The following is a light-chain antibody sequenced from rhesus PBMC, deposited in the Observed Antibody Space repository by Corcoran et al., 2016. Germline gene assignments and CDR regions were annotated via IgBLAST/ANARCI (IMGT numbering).Light chain of an antibody. J-gene: IGKJ4*01. CDR3: QPSFGAPLS. V-gene: IGKV1-74*01. CDR2: KAS. Sequence: DIQMTQSPSSLSASVGDRVTITCRASENINNYLHWYQQKPGKAPKDLIYKASTLQSGVPSRFSASGYGTDFTLTISSLQPEDFATYYCQPSFGAPLSFGGGTKVDLK. CDR1: ENINNY.